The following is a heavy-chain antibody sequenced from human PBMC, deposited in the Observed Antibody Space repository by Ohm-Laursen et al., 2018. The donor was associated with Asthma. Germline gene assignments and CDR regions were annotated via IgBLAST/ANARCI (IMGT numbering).Heavy chain of an antibody. CDR1: GVAFTDSW. J-gene: IGHJ6*02. CDR2: INPLGYEK. D-gene: IGHD1-1*01. V-gene: IGHV3-7*01. Sequence: SLRLSCSASGVAFTDSWMSWVRQLPGGSLEWVAKINPLGYEKYYMDSVRGRFTVSRDNAKNSLYLQMNSLRAQDTAVCYCAVRTTSAGFDVWGQGTTVTVSS. CDR3: AVRTTSAGFDV.